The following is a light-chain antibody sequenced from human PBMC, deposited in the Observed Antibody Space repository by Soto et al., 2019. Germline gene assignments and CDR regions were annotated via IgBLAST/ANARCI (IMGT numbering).Light chain of an antibody. Sequence: IQMTQSPSSLSASVGDRVTITCRASQGIRNYLGWYQQKPGKAPKRLIYAASSVQSGVPSRFSGSGSGTEFTLTISSLQPEDFATYYRLQHNSYPLTFGQGTKLEIK. J-gene: IGKJ2*01. CDR1: QGIRNY. CDR2: AAS. V-gene: IGKV1-17*01. CDR3: LQHNSYPLT.